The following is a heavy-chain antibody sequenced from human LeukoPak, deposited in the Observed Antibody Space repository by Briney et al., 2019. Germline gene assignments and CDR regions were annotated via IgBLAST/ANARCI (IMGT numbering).Heavy chain of an antibody. CDR1: GGSISSGDYY. J-gene: IGHJ4*02. CDR3: ARDLNGHYGSGTSYFDY. CDR2: IYYSGST. D-gene: IGHD3-10*01. V-gene: IGHV4-30-4*01. Sequence: PSKTLSLTCTVSGGSISSGDYYWGWIRQPPGKGLEWIGYIYYSGSTYYNPSLKSRVTISVDTSKNQFSLKLSSVSAADTAVYYCARDLNGHYGSGTSYFDYWGQGTLVTVSS.